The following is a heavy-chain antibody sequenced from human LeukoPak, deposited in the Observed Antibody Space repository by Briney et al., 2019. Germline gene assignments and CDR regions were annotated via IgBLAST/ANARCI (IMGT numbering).Heavy chain of an antibody. V-gene: IGHV3-30*04. Sequence: GGSLRLSCEASGFNFHNFAMHWVRQAPGKGLEWVAVISNDERNKYYTDSVKGRFTISRDNSKSTVYLQMNSLRAEDTAVYYCAKEGIQYYDFWSGYYPQPPDYWGQGTLVTVSS. CDR2: ISNDERNK. D-gene: IGHD3-3*01. CDR1: GFNFHNFA. J-gene: IGHJ4*02. CDR3: AKEGIQYYDFWSGYYPQPPDY.